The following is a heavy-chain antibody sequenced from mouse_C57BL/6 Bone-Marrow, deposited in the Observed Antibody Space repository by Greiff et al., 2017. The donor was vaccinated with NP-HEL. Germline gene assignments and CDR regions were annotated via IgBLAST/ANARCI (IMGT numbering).Heavy chain of an antibody. CDR1: GYTFTSYW. Sequence: QVQLQQPGTELVKPGASVKLSCKASGYTFTSYWMHWVKQRPGQGLEWIGNINPSNGGPNYNETFKSKATLTVDKSSSTAYMQLSSLTSADSAVYYCARKVYHYISIAYWDIDVWGTGTTVTVSS. V-gene: IGHV1-53*01. D-gene: IGHD1-1*01. CDR2: INPSNGGP. J-gene: IGHJ1*03. CDR3: ARKVYHYISIAYWDIDV.